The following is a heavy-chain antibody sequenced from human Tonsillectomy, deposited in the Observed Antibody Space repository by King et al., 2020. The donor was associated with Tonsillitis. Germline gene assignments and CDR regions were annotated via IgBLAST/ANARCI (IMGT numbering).Heavy chain of an antibody. CDR3: AKDSGSGSYGYYYYGMDV. V-gene: IGHV3-9*01. J-gene: IGHJ6*02. Sequence: VQLVESGGGLVQPGRSLRLSCAASGFTFDDYAMHWVRQAPGKGLEWVSGISWNSGSIGYADSVKGRFTISRDNAKNSLYLQMNSLRAEDTALYYCAKDSGSGSYGYYYYGMDVWGQGTTVTVSS. D-gene: IGHD3-10*01. CDR1: GFTFDDYA. CDR2: ISWNSGSI.